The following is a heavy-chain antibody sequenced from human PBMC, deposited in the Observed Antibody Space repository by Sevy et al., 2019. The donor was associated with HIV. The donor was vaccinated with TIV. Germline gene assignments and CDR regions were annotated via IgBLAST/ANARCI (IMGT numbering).Heavy chain of an antibody. CDR1: GFTFGDYA. Sequence: GGSLRLSCTSTGFTFGDYAMSWFLQAPGKGLEWVAFIRRNSYEPYGGTTEYAAPVKGRFTISRDDSKSSVHLQMNSLKTEDTAVYFCTRGLATVYTPEYYFDYWGQGTLVTVSS. CDR3: TRGLATVYTPEYYFDY. CDR2: IRRNSYEPYGGTT. J-gene: IGHJ4*02. D-gene: IGHD4-17*01. V-gene: IGHV3-49*03.